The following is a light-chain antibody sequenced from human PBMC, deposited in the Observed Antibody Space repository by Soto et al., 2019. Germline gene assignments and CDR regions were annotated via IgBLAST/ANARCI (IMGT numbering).Light chain of an antibody. CDR3: YSYTNNNTPM. CDR2: EVS. Sequence: QSVLTQPASVSGSPGQSISISCTGTSRYVGGYNYVSWYQQHPGKAPKLLIYEVSNRPSGVSNRFSGSKSANTASLTISGLQAEDEADYYCYSYTNNNTPMFGGGTKLTVL. J-gene: IGLJ3*02. CDR1: SRYVGGYNY. V-gene: IGLV2-14*01.